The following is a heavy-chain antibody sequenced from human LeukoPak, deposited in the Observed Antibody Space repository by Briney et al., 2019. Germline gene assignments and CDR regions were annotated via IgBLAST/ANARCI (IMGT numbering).Heavy chain of an antibody. J-gene: IGHJ4*02. CDR3: ARGYDFWSGYYLGY. V-gene: IGHV4-59*01. CDR2: IYYSGST. Sequence: PSETLSLTCTVSGGSISSYYWSWIRQPPGKGLEWIGYIYYSGSTNYNPSLKSRVTISVDTSKNQSSLKLSSVTAADTAVYYCARGYDFWSGYYLGYWGQGTLVTVSS. CDR1: GGSISSYY. D-gene: IGHD3-3*01.